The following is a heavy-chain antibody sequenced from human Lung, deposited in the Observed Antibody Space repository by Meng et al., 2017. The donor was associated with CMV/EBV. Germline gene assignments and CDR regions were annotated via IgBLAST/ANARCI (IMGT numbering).Heavy chain of an antibody. Sequence: RQHARPGLLNPLTPSHPPVATFGAVFSSKMAAWNWLRQSPSRGLEWLGRTYYRSKWYNDYAVSVKSRITINPDTSKNQFSLQLNSVTPEDTAVYYCARGGMGLDYWGQGTLVTVSS. D-gene: IGHD3-16*01. CDR2: TYYRSKWYN. CDR1: GAVFSSKMAA. V-gene: IGHV6-1*01. CDR3: ARGGMGLDY. J-gene: IGHJ4*02.